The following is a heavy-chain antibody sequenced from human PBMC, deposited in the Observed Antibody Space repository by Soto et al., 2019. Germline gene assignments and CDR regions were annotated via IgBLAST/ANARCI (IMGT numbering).Heavy chain of an antibody. D-gene: IGHD1-26*01. CDR2: IITIFGTA. J-gene: IGHJ4*02. CDR3: VADSGSYYLY. CDR1: GGAFSSYA. V-gene: IGHV1-69*01. Sequence: QVQLVQSGAEVKKPGFSVKVSCKASGGAFSSYAISWVRQAPGQGLEWMGGIITIFGTANYAQKFQSRVTITADESTRTAYMELSSLRSEDTAVYYCVADSGSYYLYWGQGTLVTVSS.